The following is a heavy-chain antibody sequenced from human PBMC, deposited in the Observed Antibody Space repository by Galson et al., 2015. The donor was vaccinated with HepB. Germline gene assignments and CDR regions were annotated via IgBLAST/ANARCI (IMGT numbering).Heavy chain of an antibody. J-gene: IGHJ6*02. CDR3: ARWALTGYSSGWYVRDLMYYYYGMDV. CDR1: GGSFSGYY. CDR2: INHSGST. Sequence: CAVYGGSFSGYYWSWIRQPPGKGLEWIGEINHSGSTNYNPSLKSRVTISVDTSKNQFSLKLSSVTAADTAVYYCARWALTGYSSGWYVRDLMYYYYGMDVWGQGTTVTVSS. V-gene: IGHV4-34*01. D-gene: IGHD6-19*01.